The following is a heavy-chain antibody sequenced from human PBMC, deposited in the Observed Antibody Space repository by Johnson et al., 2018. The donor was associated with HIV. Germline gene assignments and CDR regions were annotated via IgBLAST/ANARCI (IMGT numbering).Heavy chain of an antibody. CDR3: WRGIGEQQLVPGRPPPGDDAFDI. V-gene: IGHV3-9*01. CDR1: GFIFEHYA. J-gene: IGHJ3*02. CDR2: ISWNSGTI. D-gene: IGHD6-13*01. Sequence: QLVESGGGLVQPGRSRRVSCAASGFIFEHYAMHWVRQAPGKGLEWVSGISWNSGTIAYADSVKGRFTISRDNAKNSLFLQMTSLRTEDPAVYYCWRGIGEQQLVPGRPPPGDDAFDIWGQGTMVTVSS.